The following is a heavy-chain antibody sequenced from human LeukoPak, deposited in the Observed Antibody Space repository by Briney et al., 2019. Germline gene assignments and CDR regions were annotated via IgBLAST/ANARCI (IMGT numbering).Heavy chain of an antibody. CDR1: GYIFSDHA. Sequence: GRSLRLSCAASGYIFSDHAMHWVRQAPGKGLEWLAYLSHDGTTAYYANSVKGRLTISRDNSKNTLFLQLSSLRTEDTAVYYCAKDLYYYDSSGSIRSDYWGQGTLVTVSS. J-gene: IGHJ4*02. D-gene: IGHD3-22*01. V-gene: IGHV3-30*04. CDR3: AKDLYYYDSSGSIRSDY. CDR2: LSHDGTTA.